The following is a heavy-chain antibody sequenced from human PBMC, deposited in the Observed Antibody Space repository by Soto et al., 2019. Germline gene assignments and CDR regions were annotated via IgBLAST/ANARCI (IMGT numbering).Heavy chain of an antibody. CDR2: ISSSNTYT. CDR3: ARVREPEYYYYYYGMDV. V-gene: IGHV3-11*05. D-gene: IGHD1-26*01. Sequence: GGSLRLSCAASGFTFSDYYMSWIRQAPGKGLEWVSYISSSNTYTNYADSVKGRFTISADKSISTAYLQWSSLKASDTAMYYCARVREPEYYYYYYGMDVWGQGTTVTVSS. CDR1: GFTFSDYY. J-gene: IGHJ6*02.